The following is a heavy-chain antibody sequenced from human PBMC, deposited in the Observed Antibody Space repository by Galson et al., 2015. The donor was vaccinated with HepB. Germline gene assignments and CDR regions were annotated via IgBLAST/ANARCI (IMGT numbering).Heavy chain of an antibody. J-gene: IGHJ1*01. D-gene: IGHD2-8*01. Sequence: ETLSLTCTVSGGSFSGYYWSWIRQSPGKGLEWIGETNHGGNTNYNASLKSRVTISVDTSKNQVSLKLSSVTAADTAVYYCARSPARFGTYGYFQHWGQGTLVSVSS. V-gene: IGHV4-34*01. CDR2: TNHGGNT. CDR1: GGSFSGYY. CDR3: ARSPARFGTYGYFQH.